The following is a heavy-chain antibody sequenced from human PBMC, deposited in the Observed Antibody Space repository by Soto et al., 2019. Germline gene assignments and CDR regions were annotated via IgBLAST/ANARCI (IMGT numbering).Heavy chain of an antibody. D-gene: IGHD4-4*01. CDR1: GFTFSVYW. CDR2: IDSDGSTT. Sequence: EVQLVESGGGLVQPGGSLRLSCAASGFTFSVYWMHWVRQAPGKGLLWVSRIDSDGSTTSYADSVKGRFTISRDNAKSTLYLQMNSLRAEDTAVYYCARPGYSNYGPGVDVWGQGTTVTVSS. V-gene: IGHV3-74*01. CDR3: ARPGYSNYGPGVDV. J-gene: IGHJ6*02.